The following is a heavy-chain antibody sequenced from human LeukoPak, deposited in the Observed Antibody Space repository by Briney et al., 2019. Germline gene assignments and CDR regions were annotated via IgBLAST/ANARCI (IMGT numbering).Heavy chain of an antibody. CDR1: GGSLTSYY. V-gene: IGHV4-4*09. J-gene: IGHJ4*02. CDR3: VRHRNAYGPFDS. Sequence: SETLSLTCTVSGGSLTSYYWSWIRQPPGEGLEWIGYIYPGGSSIFNPSLKTRLTILVDTSRNQISLELRSVTAADTAVYSCVRHRNAYGPFDSWGQGTLVTASS. CDR2: IYPGGSS. D-gene: IGHD3-10*01.